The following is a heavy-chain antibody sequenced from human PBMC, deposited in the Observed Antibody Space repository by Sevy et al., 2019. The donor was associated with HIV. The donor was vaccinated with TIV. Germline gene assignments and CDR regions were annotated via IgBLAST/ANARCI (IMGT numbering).Heavy chain of an antibody. CDR2: IKQDGSEK. V-gene: IGHV3-7*01. D-gene: IGHD1-26*01. CDR3: ARDGKHDSYYYYYGMDV. J-gene: IGHJ6*02. CDR1: GFTFSSYW. Sequence: GGSLRLSCAASGFTFSSYWMSWGRQAPGKGLEWVANIKQDGSEKYYVHSVKGRFTISRDNAKNSLYLQMNSLRAEDTAVYYCARDGKHDSYYYYYGMDVWGQGTTVTVSS.